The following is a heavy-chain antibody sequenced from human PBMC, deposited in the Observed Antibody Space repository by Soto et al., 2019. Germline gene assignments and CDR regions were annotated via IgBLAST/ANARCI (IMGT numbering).Heavy chain of an antibody. J-gene: IGHJ6*03. CDR1: GFTVSSNY. CDR3: ARETYDPYYMDV. D-gene: IGHD3-3*01. V-gene: IGHV3-53*04. Sequence: GESLKISCAASGFTVSSNYMSWVRQAPGKGLEWVSVIYSGGSTYYADSVKGRFTISRHNSKNTLYLQMNSLRAEDTAVYYCARETYDPYYMDVWGKGTTVTVSS. CDR2: IYSGGST.